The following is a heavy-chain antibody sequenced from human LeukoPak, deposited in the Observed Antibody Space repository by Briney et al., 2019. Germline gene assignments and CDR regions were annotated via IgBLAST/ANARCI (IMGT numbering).Heavy chain of an antibody. V-gene: IGHV3-30*02. CDR2: IRHDGSIK. CDR1: GFIFSTYG. J-gene: IGHJ4*02. CDR3: AKDSLADIDY. D-gene: IGHD3-16*01. Sequence: KPGGPLRLSCAASGFIFSTYGMYWVRQAPGKGLEWVAFIRHDGSIKNYADSVKGRSTISRDNSKNTLYLQMNSLRAEDTAVYYCAKDSLADIDYWGQGTLVTVSS.